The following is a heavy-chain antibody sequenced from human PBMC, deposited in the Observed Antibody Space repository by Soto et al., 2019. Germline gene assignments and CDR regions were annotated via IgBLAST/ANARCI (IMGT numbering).Heavy chain of an antibody. Sequence: PGGSLRLSCSASGFTFSSYAMHWVRQAPGKGLEYVSAISSNGGSTYYADSMKGRFTISRDNSKNTLYLQMSSLRAEDTAVYYCVKGPVVPAAITPYWFDPWGQGTLVTVSS. CDR3: VKGPVVPAAITPYWFDP. CDR2: ISSNGGST. J-gene: IGHJ5*02. D-gene: IGHD2-2*02. CDR1: GFTFSSYA. V-gene: IGHV3-64D*06.